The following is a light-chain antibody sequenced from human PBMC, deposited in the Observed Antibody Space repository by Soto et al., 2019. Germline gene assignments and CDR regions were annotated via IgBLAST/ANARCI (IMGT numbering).Light chain of an antibody. CDR2: DAT. CDR1: QTIDSW. J-gene: IGKJ5*01. V-gene: IGKV1-5*01. Sequence: IEMTQSPSILSASVGDSVTITCRASQTIDSWVAWYQQKPGKAPKLLVYDATSLESGVSSRLSGSGYGTDFTLSINNLQPDDFATYYCQQYNRLITFGQGTRLEIK. CDR3: QQYNRLIT.